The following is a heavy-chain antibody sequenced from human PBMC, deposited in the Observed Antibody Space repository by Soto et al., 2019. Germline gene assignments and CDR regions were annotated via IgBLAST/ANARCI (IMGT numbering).Heavy chain of an antibody. D-gene: IGHD6-6*01. CDR2: FYYSGIT. Sequence: EAQCVMSNVSGDSLGSSSYYWGWIRQPPGKGLEWIGSFYYSGITYYNPSLKSRVTISVDTSKNQLYLKLNSVTAADTAVYYCARTKYSTSSALYDYWGHGTLVTVYS. CDR3: ARTKYSTSSALYDY. J-gene: IGHJ4*01. V-gene: IGHV4-39*01. CDR1: GDSLGSSSYY.